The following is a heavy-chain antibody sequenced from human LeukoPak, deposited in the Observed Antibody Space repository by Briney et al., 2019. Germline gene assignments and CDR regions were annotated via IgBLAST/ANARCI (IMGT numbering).Heavy chain of an antibody. CDR2: AYCNGNT. D-gene: IGHD2-15*01. CDR3: ARLCRAAIDY. J-gene: IGHJ4*02. Sequence: KPSETLSLTCTVSGASISSSSYYWGSFSQSPGKGLEWIVSAYCNGNTYYNPSLKSRATISADTSKNQFSLQLTSVTAVETAVYYCARLCRAAIDYGGQGTLVTVSS. V-gene: IGHV4-39*01. CDR1: GASISSSSYY.